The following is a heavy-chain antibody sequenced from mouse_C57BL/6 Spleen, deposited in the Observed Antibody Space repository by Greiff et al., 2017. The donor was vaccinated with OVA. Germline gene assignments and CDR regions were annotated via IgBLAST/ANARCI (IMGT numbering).Heavy chain of an antibody. CDR3: ARDGYFMDD. D-gene: IGHD2-3*01. CDR2: IDPSGSET. V-gene: IGHV1-52*01. CDR1: GYTFTSYW. Sequence: VQLQQSGAELVRPGSSVKLSCKASGYTFTSYWMHWVKQRPIQGLEWIGNIDPSGSETHYNQKFKDKATLTVDKSSSTAYMQLSSLTSEDSAVYYCARDGYFMDDWGQGTSVTVSS. J-gene: IGHJ4*01.